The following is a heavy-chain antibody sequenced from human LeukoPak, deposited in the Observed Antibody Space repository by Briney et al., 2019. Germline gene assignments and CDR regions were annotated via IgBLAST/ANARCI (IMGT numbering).Heavy chain of an antibody. V-gene: IGHV3-23*01. CDR1: GFTFSSYA. CDR3: TTDGRQQFFDY. D-gene: IGHD6-13*01. J-gene: IGHJ4*02. CDR2: ISGSGGST. Sequence: PGGSLSLSCAASGFTFSSYAMSWVRQAPEKGLEWVSTISGSGGSTYYTDSVRGRFTISRDNSKNTLYLQMNSLRAEDTAVYYCTTDGRQQFFDYWGQGTLVTVSS.